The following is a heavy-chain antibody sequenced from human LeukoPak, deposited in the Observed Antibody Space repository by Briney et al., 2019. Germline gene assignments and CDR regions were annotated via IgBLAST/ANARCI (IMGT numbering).Heavy chain of an antibody. D-gene: IGHD6-19*01. J-gene: IGHJ4*02. Sequence: NPGGSLRLSCAASGFTFSSYSMNWVRQAPGKGLEWVSSISSSSSYIYYADSVKGRFTITRDNAKNSLYLQMNSLRAEDTAVYYCARDRSSGWYSPPGYWGQGTLVTVSS. CDR1: GFTFSSYS. CDR2: ISSSSSYI. V-gene: IGHV3-21*01. CDR3: ARDRSSGWYSPPGY.